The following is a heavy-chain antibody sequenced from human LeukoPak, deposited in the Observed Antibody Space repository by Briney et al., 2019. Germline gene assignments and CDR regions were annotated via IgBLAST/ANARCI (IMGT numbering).Heavy chain of an antibody. CDR1: GXSISGYY. CDR3: AGYATTVTTNDY. Sequence: SETLSLTCTVSGXSISGYYRSWIRQPPGKGLEWIGFIYYSGSTNYNPPLKSRVTISVDTSKNQFSLKLSSVSAADTAVYYCAGYATTVTTNDYWGQGTLVTVSS. V-gene: IGHV4-59*08. J-gene: IGHJ4*02. D-gene: IGHD4-17*01. CDR2: IYYSGST.